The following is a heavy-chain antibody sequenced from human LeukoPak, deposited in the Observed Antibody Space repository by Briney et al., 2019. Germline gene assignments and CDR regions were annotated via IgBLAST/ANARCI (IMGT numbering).Heavy chain of an antibody. D-gene: IGHD2-21*01. CDR2: FDPEDGKT. V-gene: IGHV1-24*01. Sequence: ASVKVSCKVSGYTLIELSMHWVRQAPGKGLEWMGGFDPEDGKTIYAQKFQGRVTMTEDTSTDTAYMELSSLRSEDTAVYYCARSVAEYYYMDVWGKGTTVIVSS. CDR1: GYTLIELS. CDR3: ARSVAEYYYMDV. J-gene: IGHJ6*03.